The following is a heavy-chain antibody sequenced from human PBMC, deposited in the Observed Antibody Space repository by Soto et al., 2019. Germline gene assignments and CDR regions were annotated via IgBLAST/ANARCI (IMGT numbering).Heavy chain of an antibody. D-gene: IGHD4-17*01. CDR1: GGSISSGGYS. Sequence: RSLTCAVAGGSISSGGYSWSWIRQPPGKGLEWIGYIYHSGSTYYNPSLKSRVTISVDRSKNQFSLKLSSVTAADTSVYYCARALGGDYYYYYGMDVWGQGTTVTVSS. V-gene: IGHV4-30-2*01. CDR2: IYHSGST. J-gene: IGHJ6*02. CDR3: ARALGGDYYYYYGMDV.